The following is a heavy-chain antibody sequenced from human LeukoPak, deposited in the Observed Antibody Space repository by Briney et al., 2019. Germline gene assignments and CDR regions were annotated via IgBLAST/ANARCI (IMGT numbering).Heavy chain of an antibody. CDR3: AKALGSTVTTRTYFDY. Sequence: SLRLSCAASRSTFHDYAMHWVRQAPGKGLERVSGPSWNGGNIGYAESVRGRFTISRDNAGNSLYLQMNSLRPEDTALNYCAKALGSTVTTRTYFDYWGQGALVTVSS. J-gene: IGHJ4*02. V-gene: IGHV3-9*01. D-gene: IGHD4-17*01. CDR1: RSTFHDYA. CDR2: PSWNGGNI.